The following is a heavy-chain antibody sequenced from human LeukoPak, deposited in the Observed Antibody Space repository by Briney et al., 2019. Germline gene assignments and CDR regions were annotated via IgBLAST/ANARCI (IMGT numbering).Heavy chain of an antibody. Sequence: GGSLRLSFAASGFTFSSYGVHWVRQAPGKGLEWVAFIRYDGSNKYYADSVKGRFTISRDNSKSTLYLQMNSLRAEDTAVCYCATGDDYEEYYFDYWGQGTLVTVSS. CDR1: GFTFSSYG. J-gene: IGHJ4*02. D-gene: IGHD4/OR15-4a*01. V-gene: IGHV3-30*02. CDR3: ATGDDYEEYYFDY. CDR2: IRYDGSNK.